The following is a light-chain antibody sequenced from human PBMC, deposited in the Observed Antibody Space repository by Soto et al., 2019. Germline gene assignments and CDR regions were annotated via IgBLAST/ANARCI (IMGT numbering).Light chain of an antibody. CDR1: QSVCSSY. Sequence: EIVLTQSPGTLSLSPGERATLSCRASQSVCSSYLAWYQQRPGRAPRLLIYGASSRATGIPDRFSGSGSGTDFTLTISRLEPEDFAVYYCQQYGSSPLTFGGGTKVEI. CDR3: QQYGSSPLT. CDR2: GAS. J-gene: IGKJ4*01. V-gene: IGKV3-20*01.